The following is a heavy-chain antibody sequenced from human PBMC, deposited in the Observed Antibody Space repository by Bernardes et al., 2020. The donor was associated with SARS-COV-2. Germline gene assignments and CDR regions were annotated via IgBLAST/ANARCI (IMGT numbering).Heavy chain of an antibody. CDR3: ARDSGVGSALRPFDY. Sequence: SETLSLTCTVSGGSISSYYWSWIRQPPGKGLEWIGYIYYSGSTNYNPSLKSRVTISVDTSKNQFSLKLSSVTAADTAVYYCARDSGVGSALRPFDYWGQGTLVTVSS. J-gene: IGHJ4*02. V-gene: IGHV4-59*01. CDR2: IYYSGST. D-gene: IGHD1-26*01. CDR1: GGSISSYY.